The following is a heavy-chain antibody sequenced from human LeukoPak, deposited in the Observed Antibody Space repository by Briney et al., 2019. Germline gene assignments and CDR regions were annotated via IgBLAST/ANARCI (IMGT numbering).Heavy chain of an antibody. CDR1: GGTFSSYA. Sequence: ASVKVSCKASGGTFSSYAISWVRQAPGQGLEWMGWINPNSGGTNYAQKFQGRVTMTRDTSISTAYMELSRLRSDDTAVYYCARDPRSYYYMDVWGKGTTVTISS. CDR3: ARDPRSYYYMDV. J-gene: IGHJ6*03. V-gene: IGHV1-2*02. CDR2: INPNSGGT.